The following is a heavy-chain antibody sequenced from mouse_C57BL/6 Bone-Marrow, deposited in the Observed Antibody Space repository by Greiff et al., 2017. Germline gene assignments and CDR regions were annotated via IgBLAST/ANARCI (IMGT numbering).Heavy chain of an antibody. CDR2: ISYDGSN. CDR3: ARVYYGSGGLFDY. Sequence: EVQLQESGPGLVKPSQSLSLTCSVTGYSITSGYYWNWIRQFPGNKLEWMGYISYDGSNNYNPSLKNRISITRDTSKNQFFLKLNSVTTEDTATYYCARVYYGSGGLFDYWGQGTTLTVSS. J-gene: IGHJ2*01. D-gene: IGHD1-1*01. V-gene: IGHV3-6*01. CDR1: GYSITSGYY.